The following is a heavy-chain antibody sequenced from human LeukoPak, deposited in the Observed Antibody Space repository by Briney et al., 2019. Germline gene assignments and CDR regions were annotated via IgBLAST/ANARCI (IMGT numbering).Heavy chain of an antibody. V-gene: IGHV3-74*01. CDR2: INSDGSST. J-gene: IGHJ3*02. Sequence: GGSLRLSCAASGFTFSSYWMHWVRQAPGKGLVWVSRINSDGSSTSYADSVKGRFTISRDNAKNTLYLQMNSLRAEDTAVYYCARAGELLWFGELFVGLDIWGQGTMVTVSS. CDR1: GFTFSSYW. CDR3: ARAGELLWFGELFVGLDI. D-gene: IGHD3-10*01.